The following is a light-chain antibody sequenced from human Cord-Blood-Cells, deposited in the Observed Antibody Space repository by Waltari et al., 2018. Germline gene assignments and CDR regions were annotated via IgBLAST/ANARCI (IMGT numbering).Light chain of an antibody. CDR3: SSYTSSSTWV. CDR1: SSDVGAYNY. V-gene: IGLV2-14*01. J-gene: IGLJ3*02. CDR2: DVS. Sequence: QSALTQTASVSGSPGQPITISCPGTSSDVGAYNYIPWYQQHPGKAPKLMIYDVSNRPSGVSNRFSGSKSGNTASLTISGLQAEDEADYYCSSYTSSSTWVFGGGTKLTVL.